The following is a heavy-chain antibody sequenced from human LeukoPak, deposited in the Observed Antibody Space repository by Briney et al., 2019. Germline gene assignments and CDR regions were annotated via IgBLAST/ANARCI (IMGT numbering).Heavy chain of an antibody. CDR3: ATNPTTTVVTRFDY. J-gene: IGHJ4*02. D-gene: IGHD4-23*01. CDR1: GGTFSSYA. V-gene: IGHV1-69*13. Sequence: SVKVSCKASGGTFSSYAISWVRQAPGQGLEWMGGIIPIFGTANYAQKFQGRVTITADESTSTAYMELSSLRSEDTAVYYCATNPTTTVVTRFDYWGQGTLVTVSS. CDR2: IIPIFGTA.